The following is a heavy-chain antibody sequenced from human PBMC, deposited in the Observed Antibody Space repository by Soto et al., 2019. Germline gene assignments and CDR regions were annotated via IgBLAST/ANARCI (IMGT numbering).Heavy chain of an antibody. CDR3: ASPTYSGYARYYYYYGMDV. CDR1: GGTFSSYA. V-gene: IGHV1-69*01. J-gene: IGHJ6*02. Sequence: QVQLVQSGAEVKKPGSSVKVSCKASGGTFSSYAISWVRQAPGQGLEWMGGVIPIFGTANYAQKFQGRVTITADDSTSTAYMELSSLRSEDTAVYYCASPTYSGYARYYYYYGMDVWGQGTTVTVSS. D-gene: IGHD5-12*01. CDR2: VIPIFGTA.